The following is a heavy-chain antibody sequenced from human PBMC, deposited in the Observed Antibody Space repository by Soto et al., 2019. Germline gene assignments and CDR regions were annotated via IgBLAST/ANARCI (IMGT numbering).Heavy chain of an antibody. V-gene: IGHV1-18*04. D-gene: IGHD3-10*01. Sequence: ASVKVSCKASGYTFTSYGISWVRQAPGQGLEWMGWISGNNGNTNYAQKLRGRVTMTRDTSTSTAYMDLRSLTSDDTAVYYCARGGSGGGFDYWGQGTLVTVSS. J-gene: IGHJ4*02. CDR1: GYTFTSYG. CDR3: ARGGSGGGFDY. CDR2: ISGNNGNT.